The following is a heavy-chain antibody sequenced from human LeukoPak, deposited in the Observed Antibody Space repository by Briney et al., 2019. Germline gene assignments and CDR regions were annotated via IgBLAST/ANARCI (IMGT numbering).Heavy chain of an antibody. J-gene: IGHJ6*04. Sequence: GGSLRLSCAASGFTFSSYWMSWVRQAPGKGLEWVANIKQDGSEKYYVDSVKGRFTISRDNAKNSLYLQKNSLRAEDTAVYYCARDALGYCSSTSSLCYYGMDVWGKGTTVTVSS. CDR2: IKQDGSEK. CDR3: ARDALGYCSSTSSLCYYGMDV. CDR1: GFTFSSYW. V-gene: IGHV3-7*03. D-gene: IGHD2-2*01.